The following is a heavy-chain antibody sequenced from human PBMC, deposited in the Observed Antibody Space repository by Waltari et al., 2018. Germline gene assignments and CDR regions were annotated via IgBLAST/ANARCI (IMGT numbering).Heavy chain of an antibody. D-gene: IGHD1-1*01. CDR1: GGSISSGSYY. CDR3: AMSTLQFRSKAFDI. CDR2: IYTSGST. Sequence: QVQLQESGPGLVKPSQTLSLTCTVSGGSISSGSYYWSWIRQPAGKGLEWIGYIYTSGSTNYNPSLKSRGTISVDTSKNQFSLKLSSVTAADTAVYYCAMSTLQFRSKAFDIWGQGTMVTVSS. V-gene: IGHV4-61*09. J-gene: IGHJ3*02.